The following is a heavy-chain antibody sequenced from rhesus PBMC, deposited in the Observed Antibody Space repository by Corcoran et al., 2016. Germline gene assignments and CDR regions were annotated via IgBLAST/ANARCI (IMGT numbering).Heavy chain of an antibody. V-gene: IGHV3-54*02. CDR1: GFTFSSFG. Sequence: EVQLVESGGGLVQPGGSLRLSCAASGFTFSSFGMHWVRQAPGKGLEWVALISYDGSKKYYADSVKDRFTNSRDNSKNMLYLQMNNLKLEDTAVYYCARASYSSGWSFGYFDLWGPGTPITISS. CDR2: ISYDGSKK. D-gene: IGHD6S26*01. J-gene: IGHJ2*01. CDR3: ARASYSSGWSFGYFDL.